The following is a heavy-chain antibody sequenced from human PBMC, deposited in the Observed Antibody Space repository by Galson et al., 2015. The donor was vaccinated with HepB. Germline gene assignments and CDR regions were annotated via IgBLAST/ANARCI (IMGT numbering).Heavy chain of an antibody. Sequence: ETLSLTCTVSGDSISSYYWSWIRQPAGKGLEWIGRIYTSGSTNYNPSLKSRVTMSVDTSKNQFSLRLNSVTAAGTAVYYCARDKIPEAWFDPWGQGTLVTVSS. CDR2: IYTSGST. CDR1: GDSISSYY. D-gene: IGHD2-2*02. V-gene: IGHV4-4*07. J-gene: IGHJ5*02. CDR3: ARDKIPEAWFDP.